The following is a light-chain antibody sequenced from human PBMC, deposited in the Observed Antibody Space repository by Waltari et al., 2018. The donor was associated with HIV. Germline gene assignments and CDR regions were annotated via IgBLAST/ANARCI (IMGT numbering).Light chain of an antibody. J-gene: IGLJ3*02. CDR3: ATWDDSLSGVL. CDR1: TSNIGSNF. CDR2: GDD. V-gene: IGLV1-47*01. Sequence: QSVLTQPPSTSGTPGQTVTISCSGSTSNIGSNFVYWYQQLPGTATTLLIDGDDQRPSGVPDRFSVSKSGTSASLAISGLLSEDEAEYYCATWDDSLSGVLFGGGTKLTVL.